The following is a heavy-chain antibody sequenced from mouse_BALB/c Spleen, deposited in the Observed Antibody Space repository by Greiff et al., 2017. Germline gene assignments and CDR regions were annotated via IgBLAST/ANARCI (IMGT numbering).Heavy chain of an antibody. CDR3: ARRGYDGVYAMDY. CDR2: ISSGSSTI. D-gene: IGHD2-14*01. CDR1: GFTFSSFG. Sequence: EVNLVESGGGLVQPGGSRKLSCAASGFTFSSFGMHWVRQAPEKGLEWVAYISSGSSTIYYADTVKGRFTISRDNPKNTLFLQMTSLRSEDTAMYYCARRGYDGVYAMDYWGQGTSVTVSS. V-gene: IGHV5-17*02. J-gene: IGHJ4*01.